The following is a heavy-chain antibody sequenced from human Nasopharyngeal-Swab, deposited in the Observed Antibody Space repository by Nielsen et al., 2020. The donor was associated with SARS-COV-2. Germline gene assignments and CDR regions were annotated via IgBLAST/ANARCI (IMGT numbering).Heavy chain of an antibody. D-gene: IGHD2-2*01. J-gene: IGHJ5*02. V-gene: IGHV4-39*07. Sequence: SETLSLTCTVSGGSISSSSYYWGWIRQPPGKGLEWIGSIYYSGSTYYNPSLKSRVTISVDTSKNQFSLKLSSVTAADTAVYYCARGREYCSSTSCNNWFDPWGQGTLVTVSS. CDR2: IYYSGST. CDR3: ARGREYCSSTSCNNWFDP. CDR1: GGSISSSSYY.